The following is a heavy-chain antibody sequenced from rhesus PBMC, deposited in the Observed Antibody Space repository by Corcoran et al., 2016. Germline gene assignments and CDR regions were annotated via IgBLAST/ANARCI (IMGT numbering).Heavy chain of an antibody. D-gene: IGHD3-9*01. CDR3: ARVLYYEDDYGYPYDY. J-gene: IGHJ4*01. Sequence: QVTLKESGPALVKPTQTLTLTCTFSGFSLSTSGMGVGWIRQPPGKALEWLASIYCDDDKYYRTSLHSKLTISKDTSKNQVVLTMTNMDPVDTATSYCARVLYYEDDYGYPYDYWGQGVLVTVSS. CDR1: GFSLSTSGMG. V-gene: IGHV2S1*01. CDR2: IYCDDDK.